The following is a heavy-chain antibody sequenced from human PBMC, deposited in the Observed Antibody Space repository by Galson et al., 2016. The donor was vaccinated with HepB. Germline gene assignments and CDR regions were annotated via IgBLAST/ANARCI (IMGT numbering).Heavy chain of an antibody. CDR1: GFTFNNYG. D-gene: IGHD2-21*02. Sequence: SLRLSCAASGFTFNNYGMSWVRLAPGKGLEWVSGIGGRGGTTYYADSVEGRFTISRDNSKNTLYLQMKRLRAEDTAVYYCAKSTLGVTLESYYYGMDVWGQGTTVTVSS. CDR2: IGGRGGTT. V-gene: IGHV3-23*01. J-gene: IGHJ6*02. CDR3: AKSTLGVTLESYYYGMDV.